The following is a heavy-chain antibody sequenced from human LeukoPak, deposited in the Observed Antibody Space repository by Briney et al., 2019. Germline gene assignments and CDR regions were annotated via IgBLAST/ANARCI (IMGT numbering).Heavy chain of an antibody. J-gene: IGHJ4*02. V-gene: IGHV4-31*03. CDR2: IYYSGST. CDR1: GGSISSDGHY. D-gene: IGHD1-7*01. CDR3: ARVSGTTGPLSVSFDY. Sequence: SQTLSLTCTVSGGSISSDGHYWSWIRQHPGKGLEWIGYIYYSGSTYYNPSLRSRVTISVDTSKNQFSLKLSSVTAADTAVYYCARVSGTTGPLSVSFDYWGQGTLVTVSS.